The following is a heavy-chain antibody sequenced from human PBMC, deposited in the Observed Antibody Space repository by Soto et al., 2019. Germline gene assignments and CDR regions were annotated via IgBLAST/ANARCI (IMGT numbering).Heavy chain of an antibody. D-gene: IGHD3-10*01. CDR2: LNPYSGAT. CDR3: ATAKRGTGSLLAA. J-gene: IGHJ5*01. CDR1: GYPFNDNH. Sequence: QVQLVQSGAELRKPGASVKVSCKASGYPFNDNHIHWVRQAPGQGLEWMGWLNPYSGATTYGANYKGRINLTLDTSLSTSYMELIGLRSDDTAVYYCATAKRGTGSLLAAWGQGTLVTVSS. V-gene: IGHV1-2*02.